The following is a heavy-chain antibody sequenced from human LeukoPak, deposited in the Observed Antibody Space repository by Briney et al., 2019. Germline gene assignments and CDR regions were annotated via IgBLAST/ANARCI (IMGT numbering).Heavy chain of an antibody. Sequence: SQTLSLTCSVSGASISSGDYFWSWVRQPPGGGLEWIGYIYYSGSTYYNPSLESRVAMSVDPSKNQFSLKLSSVTAADTAVYYCARDQGSSTSFDYWGQGTLVTVSS. J-gene: IGHJ4*02. D-gene: IGHD2-2*01. CDR3: ARDQGSSTSFDY. CDR1: GASISSGDYF. CDR2: IYYSGST. V-gene: IGHV4-30-4*08.